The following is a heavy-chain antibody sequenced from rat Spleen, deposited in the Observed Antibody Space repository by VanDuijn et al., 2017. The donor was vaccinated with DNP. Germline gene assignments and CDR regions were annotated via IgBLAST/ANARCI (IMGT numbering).Heavy chain of an antibody. V-gene: IGHV3-1*01. CDR2: ISYSGTT. Sequence: VQLKESGPGMVQPSQTLSLTCTVTGYSITSNYWGWFRKFPGNKMEWIGHISYSGTTSYHPSLKSRISITRDTSKNQFFLQLSSVTTEDTATYYCARWNIGTSTLDYWGQGVMVTVSS. D-gene: IGHD1-5*01. J-gene: IGHJ2*01. CDR1: GYSITSNY. CDR3: ARWNIGTSTLDY.